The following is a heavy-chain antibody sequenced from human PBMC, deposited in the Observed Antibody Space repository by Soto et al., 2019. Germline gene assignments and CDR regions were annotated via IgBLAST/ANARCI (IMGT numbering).Heavy chain of an antibody. CDR3: ATPLRTGYYISFYMDV. CDR1: GYTFANYA. J-gene: IGHJ6*03. Sequence: QVQLVQSGAEVKKPGASVKVSCKASGYTFANYAIQWVRHAPGQRLEWMGWLNAGNGNIEYSQRFQGRVTIDRATSATTVYMELSSLRSKDTAVYYCATPLRTGYYISFYMDVWGKGTTVTVSS. CDR2: LNAGNGNI. V-gene: IGHV1-3*01. D-gene: IGHD3-22*01.